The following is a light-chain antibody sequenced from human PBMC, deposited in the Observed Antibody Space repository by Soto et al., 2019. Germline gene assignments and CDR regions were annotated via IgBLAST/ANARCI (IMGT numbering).Light chain of an antibody. V-gene: IGKV1-5*03. CDR2: KAS. Sequence: DIQMTQSPSTLSASVGDRVTITCRASQSIDSWLAWYQHKPGKAPKLLIYKASSLESGVPSRFSGSGSGTEFSLTISSLQPDDFAYYYCQHYDSYPWTFGQGTKVEIK. J-gene: IGKJ1*01. CDR3: QHYDSYPWT. CDR1: QSIDSW.